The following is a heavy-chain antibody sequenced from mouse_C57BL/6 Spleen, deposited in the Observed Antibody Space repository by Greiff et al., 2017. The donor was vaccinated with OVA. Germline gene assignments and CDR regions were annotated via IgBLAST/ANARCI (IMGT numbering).Heavy chain of an antibody. CDR2: ISSGSSTI. J-gene: IGHJ4*01. CDR1: GFTFSDYG. Sequence: EVQLVESGGGLVKPGGSLKLSCAASGFTFSDYGMHWVRQAPEKGLEWVAYISSGSSTIYYADTVKGRFTISRDNAKNTLFLQMTSLRSEDTAMYYCARDHYGSSLYAMDYWGQGTSVTVSS. CDR3: ARDHYGSSLYAMDY. V-gene: IGHV5-17*01. D-gene: IGHD1-1*01.